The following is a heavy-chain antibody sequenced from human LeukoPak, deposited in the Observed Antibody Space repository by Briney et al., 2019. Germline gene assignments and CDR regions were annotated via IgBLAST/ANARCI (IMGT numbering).Heavy chain of an antibody. CDR2: ISYDGSNK. D-gene: IGHD5-18*01. Sequence: GRSLRLSCAASGFTFSSYAMHWVRQAPGKGLEWVAVISYDGSNKYYADSVKGRFTISRDNSKNTLYLQMSSLRAEDTAVYYCARETARYSYGYVVGLDYWGQGTLVTVSS. V-gene: IGHV3-30-3*01. CDR3: ARETARYSYGYVVGLDY. CDR1: GFTFSSYA. J-gene: IGHJ4*02.